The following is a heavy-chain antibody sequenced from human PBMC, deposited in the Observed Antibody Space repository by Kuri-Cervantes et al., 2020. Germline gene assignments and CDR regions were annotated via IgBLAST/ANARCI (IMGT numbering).Heavy chain of an antibody. D-gene: IGHD3-22*01. CDR2: IKQDGSEK. CDR3: ARVSVRHYYDSSGSFDY. CDR1: GFTFSSYW. V-gene: IGHV3-7*01. Sequence: GESLKISCAASGFTFSSYWMSWVRQAPGKGLEWVANIKQDGSEKYYVDSVKGRFTISRDNAKNSLHLQMNSLRAEDTAVYYCARVSVRHYYDSSGSFDYWGQGTLVTVSS. J-gene: IGHJ4*02.